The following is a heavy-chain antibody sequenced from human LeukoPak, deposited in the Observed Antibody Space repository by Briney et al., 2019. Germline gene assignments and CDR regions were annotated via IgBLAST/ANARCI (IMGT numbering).Heavy chain of an antibody. CDR1: GFTLSSYS. CDR3: ARAAGEVY. Sequence: GGSLRLSCAASGFTLSSYSMNWVRQAPGKGLEWVSSINSGSSHTYYADSVKGRFAISRDNAKDSLYLQMNSLRAEDTAVYYCARAAGEVYWGQGTLVTVSS. J-gene: IGHJ4*02. V-gene: IGHV3-21*01. CDR2: INSGSSHT. D-gene: IGHD7-27*01.